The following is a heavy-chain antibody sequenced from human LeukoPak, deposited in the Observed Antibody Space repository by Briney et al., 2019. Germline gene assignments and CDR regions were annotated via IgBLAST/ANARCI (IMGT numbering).Heavy chain of an antibody. D-gene: IGHD3-10*01. J-gene: IGHJ4*02. Sequence: ASVKVSCKASGYTFTSYGISWVRQAPGQGLEWMGWISAYNGNTNYAQKLQGRVTMTTDTSTSTVYMELSSLRSEDTAVYYCAREEDYYGSGSYYTPLTPFDYWGQGTLVTVSS. CDR3: AREEDYYGSGSYYTPLTPFDY. CDR1: GYTFTSYG. V-gene: IGHV1-18*01. CDR2: ISAYNGNT.